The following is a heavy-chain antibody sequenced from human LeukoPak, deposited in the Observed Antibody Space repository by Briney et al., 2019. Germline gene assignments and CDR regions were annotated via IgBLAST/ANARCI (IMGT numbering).Heavy chain of an antibody. CDR3: ARAWAMVRAINPFDY. V-gene: IGHV1-2*02. D-gene: IGHD3-10*01. J-gene: IGHJ4*02. CDR2: INPNSGGT. Sequence: ASVKVSCKASGYTFTGYYMHWVRQAPGQGLKWMGWINPNSGGTNYAQKFQGRVTMIRDTSISTAYMELSRLRSDDTAVYYCARAWAMVRAINPFDYWGQGTLVTVSS. CDR1: GYTFTGYY.